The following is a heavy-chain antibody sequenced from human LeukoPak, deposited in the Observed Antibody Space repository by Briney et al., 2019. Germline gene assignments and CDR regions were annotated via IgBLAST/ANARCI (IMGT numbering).Heavy chain of an antibody. J-gene: IGHJ6*03. D-gene: IGHD6-6*01. CDR1: GYTFTIYN. CDR2: MNPNSGNT. V-gene: IGHV1-8*03. Sequence: ASMKVSCKTSGYTFTIYNINWVRQATGQGLEWMGWMNPNSGNTGYAQKFQGRVTITRNTSINTAYMELSSLRSEDTAIYYCARADGSSSIDYYHLDVWGKGTTVTVSS. CDR3: ARADGSSSIDYYHLDV.